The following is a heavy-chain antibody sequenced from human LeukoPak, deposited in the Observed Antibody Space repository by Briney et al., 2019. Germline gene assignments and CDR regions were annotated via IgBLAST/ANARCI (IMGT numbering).Heavy chain of an antibody. J-gene: IGHJ4*02. D-gene: IGHD3-22*01. CDR1: GLSISSGYY. V-gene: IGHV4-38-2*01. Sequence: SETLSLTCAVSGLSISSGYYWGWIRQPPGKGLEWIGSIYHSGSSNYNPSPRSRVAMFVDTSRNQFSLRLTSVTVADTAVYYCARGSQSFYYDSSGYPFDSWGQGTLVTVSS. CDR2: IYHSGSS. CDR3: ARGSQSFYYDSSGYPFDS.